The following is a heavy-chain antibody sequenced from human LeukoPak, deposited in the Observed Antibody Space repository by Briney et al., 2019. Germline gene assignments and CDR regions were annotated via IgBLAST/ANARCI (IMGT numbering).Heavy chain of an antibody. CDR1: GYTFTNYG. D-gene: IGHD2-2*01. J-gene: IGHJ4*02. CDR3: ARVGEYCTGISCLDY. V-gene: IGHV1-18*01. Sequence: GASVKVSCKASGYTFTNYGISWVRQAPGQGLEWMGWISAYNGDTSYAQKIQGRVTMTTDTSTSTAYMELGSLGSDDTAVYYCARVGEYCTGISCLDYWSQGTLVTVSS. CDR2: ISAYNGDT.